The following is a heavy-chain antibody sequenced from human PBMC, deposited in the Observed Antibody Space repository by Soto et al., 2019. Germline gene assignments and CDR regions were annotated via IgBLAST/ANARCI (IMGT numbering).Heavy chain of an antibody. CDR1: GFTFSGYS. Sequence: EVQVVESGGGLVQPGGSLRLSCAASGFTFSGYSMNWVRQAPGKGLEWVSYISSSSTIIYYADSVKGRFTISRDNAENSLSLQMNSLRDEDTAVYYCARVRGYSYGHFDYWGQGTLVTVSS. V-gene: IGHV3-48*02. D-gene: IGHD5-18*01. CDR2: ISSSSTII. J-gene: IGHJ4*02. CDR3: ARVRGYSYGHFDY.